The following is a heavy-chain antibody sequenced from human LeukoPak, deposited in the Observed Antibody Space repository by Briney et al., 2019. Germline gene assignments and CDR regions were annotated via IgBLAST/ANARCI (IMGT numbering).Heavy chain of an antibody. CDR2: ISSSGSTI. CDR3: AKLPYLTDYGDYGGPFFDY. V-gene: IGHV3-11*01. D-gene: IGHD4-17*01. J-gene: IGHJ4*02. CDR1: GFTVITNY. Sequence: GGSLRLSCAASGFTVITNYMSWVRQAPGKGLEWVSYISSSGSTIYYADSVKGRFTISRDNAKNSLYLQMNSLRAEDTAVYYCAKLPYLTDYGDYGGPFFDYWGQGTLVTVSS.